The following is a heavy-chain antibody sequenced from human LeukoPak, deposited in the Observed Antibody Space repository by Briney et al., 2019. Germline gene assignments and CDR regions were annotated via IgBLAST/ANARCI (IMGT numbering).Heavy chain of an antibody. D-gene: IGHD3-22*01. Sequence: SETLSLTCTVSGGSISSSYWSWIRQPPGKGLEWIGYIYYSGNTNYNPSLKSRVTISVDTSKNQFSLKLSSVTAADTAVYYCARRYYYDSSGYSGGTGYYYYYMDVWGKGTTVTVSS. CDR2: IYYSGNT. CDR3: ARRYYYDSSGYSGGTGYYYYYMDV. CDR1: GGSISSSY. J-gene: IGHJ6*03. V-gene: IGHV4-59*01.